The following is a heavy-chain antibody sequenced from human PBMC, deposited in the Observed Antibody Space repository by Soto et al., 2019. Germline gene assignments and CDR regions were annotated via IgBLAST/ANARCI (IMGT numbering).Heavy chain of an antibody. J-gene: IGHJ6*02. CDR1: GDSVASHDAV. CDR3: ARSGWFYYDSTYYGMDV. D-gene: IGHD3-22*01. CDR2: TYYRSKWYH. Sequence: HSQTLSLTCAISGDSVASHDAVWNWIRQSPSRGLEWLGRTYYRSKWYHDYAVSVKSRIIINPDSSKNQFSLQLKSVTPEDTAVYFCARSGWFYYDSTYYGMDVWGQGTTVTVSS. V-gene: IGHV6-1*01.